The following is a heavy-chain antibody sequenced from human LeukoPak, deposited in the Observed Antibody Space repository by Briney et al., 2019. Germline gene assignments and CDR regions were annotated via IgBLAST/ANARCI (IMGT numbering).Heavy chain of an antibody. CDR1: GFTFSSYS. CDR2: ISSSSYI. Sequence: GGSLRLSCAASGFTFSSYSMNWVRQAPGKGLEWVSSISSSSYIYYADSVKGRFTISRDNAKNSLYLQMNSLRAEDTAVYYCARDLDYDFWSGMNWGQGTLVTVSS. CDR3: ARDLDYDFWSGMN. V-gene: IGHV3-21*01. D-gene: IGHD3-3*01. J-gene: IGHJ4*02.